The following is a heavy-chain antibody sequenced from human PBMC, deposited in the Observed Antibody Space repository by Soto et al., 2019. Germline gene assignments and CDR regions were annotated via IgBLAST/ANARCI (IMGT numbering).Heavy chain of an antibody. CDR1: GFRFRTRA. V-gene: IGHV3-23*01. D-gene: IGHD1-26*01. J-gene: IGHJ5*01. CDR2: IRPGGDST. CDR3: TTHEEGAPWAGGFDS. Sequence: GGSLRLSCAASGFRFRTRAMSWVRQAPGEGLEWVASIRPGGDSTYYADSVKGRFAVSRDNSNVTLYLQMDSLRVEDTAIYYCTTHEEGAPWAGGFDSWGQGTLVTVS.